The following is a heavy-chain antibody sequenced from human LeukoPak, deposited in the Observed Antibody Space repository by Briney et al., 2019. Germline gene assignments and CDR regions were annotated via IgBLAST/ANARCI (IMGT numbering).Heavy chain of an antibody. D-gene: IGHD3-10*01. CDR2: IDADGGSV. Sequence: GGSLRLSCSASGFTFRRHAMQWVRQAPGKRLEYVSAIDADGGSVYHADSVKGRFTISRDNSKNTLYVQMSSLRVEDTAVYYCAKEDGSGSYPFDYWGQGTLVTVSS. CDR3: AKEDGSGSYPFDY. J-gene: IGHJ4*02. V-gene: IGHV3-64*05. CDR1: GFTFRRHA.